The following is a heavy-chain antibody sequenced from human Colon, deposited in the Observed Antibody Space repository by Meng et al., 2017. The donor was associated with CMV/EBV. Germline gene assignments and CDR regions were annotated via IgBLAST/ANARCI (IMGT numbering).Heavy chain of an antibody. Sequence: SETLSLTCTGYGGSFSGYCWSWIRQPPGKGLEWMGEINHSGSTNYNPSLKSRVTISVDTSKNQFSLQLSSVTAADTAVYYCARGKREFWSGYYSRGWFDPWGQGTLVTVSS. CDR1: GGSFSGYC. V-gene: IGHV4-34*01. CDR2: INHSGST. CDR3: ARGKREFWSGYYSRGWFDP. J-gene: IGHJ5*02. D-gene: IGHD3-3*01.